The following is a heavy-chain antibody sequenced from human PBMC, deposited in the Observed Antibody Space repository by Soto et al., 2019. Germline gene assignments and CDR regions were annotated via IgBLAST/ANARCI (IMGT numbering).Heavy chain of an antibody. D-gene: IGHD2-15*01. J-gene: IGHJ6*02. Sequence: SETLSLTCTVSGGSISSGGYYWSWIRQHPGKGLEWIGYIYYSGSTYYNPSLKSRVTISVDTSKNQFSLELSSVTAADTAVYYCARRGIKKSVSGGMDVCGQATTVTVSS. CDR1: GGSISSGGYY. V-gene: IGHV4-31*03. CDR3: ARRGIKKSVSGGMDV. CDR2: IYYSGST.